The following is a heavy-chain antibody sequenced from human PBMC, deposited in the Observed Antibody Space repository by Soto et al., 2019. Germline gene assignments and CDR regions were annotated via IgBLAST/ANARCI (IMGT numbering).Heavy chain of an antibody. CDR3: ATLRYPFDY. CDR1: GFTFSSYG. Sequence: QVQLVESGGGVVQPGRSLRLSCAASGFTFSSYGMHWVRQAPGKGLEWVAVIWYDGSNKYYADSVKGRFTISRDNSKNALYLQMNSLRAEDTAVYYCATLRYPFDYWGQGTLVTVSS. CDR2: IWYDGSNK. D-gene: IGHD3-9*01. J-gene: IGHJ4*02. V-gene: IGHV3-33*01.